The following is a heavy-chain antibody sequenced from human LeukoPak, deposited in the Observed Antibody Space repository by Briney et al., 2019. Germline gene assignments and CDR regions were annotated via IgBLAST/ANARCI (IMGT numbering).Heavy chain of an antibody. V-gene: IGHV3-23*01. D-gene: IGHD2-21*02. CDR2: ISGSGGST. CDR1: GFTFSSYA. J-gene: IGHJ4*02. Sequence: PGGSLRLSCAASGFTFSSYAMSWVRQAPGKGLEWVSAISGSGGSTYYADSVKGRFTISRDNSKNTLYLQMNSLRVEDTAVYYCAKDGPLVVTAPGHYWGQGTLVTVSS. CDR3: AKDGPLVVTAPGHY.